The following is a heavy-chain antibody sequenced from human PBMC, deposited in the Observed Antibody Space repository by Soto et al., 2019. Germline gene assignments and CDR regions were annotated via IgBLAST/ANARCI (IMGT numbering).Heavy chain of an antibody. CDR1: GFTFSTYA. CDR2: ISGSGGST. Sequence: EVQLLESGGGLVQPGGSLRLSCAASGFTFSTYAMSWVRQAPGKGLEWVSAISGSGGSTYYADSVKGRFTISRDNSKNTLYLQVTSLRAEDTGVYYCAKVYYNFWSGYDYWGQGALVTVSS. CDR3: AKVYYNFWSGYDY. V-gene: IGHV3-23*01. D-gene: IGHD3-3*01. J-gene: IGHJ4*02.